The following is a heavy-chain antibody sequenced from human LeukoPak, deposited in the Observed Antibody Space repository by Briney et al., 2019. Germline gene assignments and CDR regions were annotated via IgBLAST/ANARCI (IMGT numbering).Heavy chain of an antibody. CDR2: ISSSGSTI. Sequence: GGSLRLSCAASGFTFSDYYMSWIRQAPGKGLEWVSYISSSGSTIYYADSVKGRFTISRGNAKNSLYLQMNSLRAEDTAVYYCARVLDYYDSSGPIDYWGQGTLVTVSS. J-gene: IGHJ4*02. CDR3: ARVLDYYDSSGPIDY. D-gene: IGHD3-22*01. CDR1: GFTFSDYY. V-gene: IGHV3-11*01.